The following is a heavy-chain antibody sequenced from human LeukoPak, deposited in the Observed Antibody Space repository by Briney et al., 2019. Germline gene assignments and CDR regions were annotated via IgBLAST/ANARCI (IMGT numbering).Heavy chain of an antibody. CDR2: ISYDGRNK. D-gene: IGHD3-22*01. Sequence: GGSLRLSCAASGFTFSSYAMHWVRQAPGKGLEWVAVISYDGRNKYYADTVKGRFTISRDNSKNTLYLQMNSLRAEDTAVYYCASTTSGYSRYWGQGTLVTVSS. CDR1: GFTFSSYA. J-gene: IGHJ4*02. CDR3: ASTTSGYSRY. V-gene: IGHV3-30*04.